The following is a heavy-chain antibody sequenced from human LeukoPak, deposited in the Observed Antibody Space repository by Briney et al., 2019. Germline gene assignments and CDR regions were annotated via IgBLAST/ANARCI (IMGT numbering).Heavy chain of an antibody. J-gene: IGHJ4*02. CDR1: GASISSHY. V-gene: IGHV4-59*11. CDR2: IYDRGST. D-gene: IGHD6-19*01. Sequence: SETLSLTCTVTGASISSHYWCWIRQTPGTGLEWIGDIYDRGSTTYNPSLKSRVSISVDTSRNQFSLNLRSVTAADTAVYYCARAGYSSGWYLDYWGQGTLVTVSS. CDR3: ARAGYSSGWYLDY.